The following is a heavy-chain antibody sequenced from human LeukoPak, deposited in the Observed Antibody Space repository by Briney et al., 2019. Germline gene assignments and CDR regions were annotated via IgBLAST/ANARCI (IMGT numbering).Heavy chain of an antibody. V-gene: IGHV3-23*01. CDR3: GKSEAYSFAYGIDF. CDR2: ISANGGGT. CDR1: GFTVNSNY. Sequence: GGSLRLSCAASGFTVNSNYMSWVRQAPGKGLEWVSAISANGGGTYYADSVKGRFTISRDNSKNTLYLQMNSLRAEDTAVYYCGKSEAYSFAYGIDFWGEGTLVTVSS. D-gene: IGHD5-18*01. J-gene: IGHJ4*02.